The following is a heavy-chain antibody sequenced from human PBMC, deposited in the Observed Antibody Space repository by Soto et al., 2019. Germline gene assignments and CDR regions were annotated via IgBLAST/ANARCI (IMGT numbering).Heavy chain of an antibody. CDR1: GGSISSYY. CDR3: ARGRYSYGFVS. Sequence: SETLSLTCTVSGGSISSYYWSWIRQPPGKGLEWIGYIYYSGSTNYNPSLESRVIISLDTSKSQFSLRLNSMTAADTAVYFCARGRYSYGFVSWGQGNLDTVSS. V-gene: IGHV4-59*12. D-gene: IGHD5-18*01. J-gene: IGHJ4*02. CDR2: IYYSGST.